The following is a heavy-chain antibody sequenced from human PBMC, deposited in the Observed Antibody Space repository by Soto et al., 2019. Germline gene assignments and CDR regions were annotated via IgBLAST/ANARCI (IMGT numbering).Heavy chain of an antibody. CDR3: ARESGGATATLDYYYFDMDV. Sequence: QVQLVQSGAEVKKPGASVKVSCKTSGDSFSAFYLHWVRQAPGQGLEWLGWINPNGGATKYAQKCRCRGAMTRDKSIRTAYLELSSLRSDDTAIYYCARESGGATATLDYYYFDMDVWGKGTTVTVSS. CDR1: GDSFSAFY. J-gene: IGHJ6*03. D-gene: IGHD1-26*01. V-gene: IGHV1-2*02. CDR2: INPNGGAT.